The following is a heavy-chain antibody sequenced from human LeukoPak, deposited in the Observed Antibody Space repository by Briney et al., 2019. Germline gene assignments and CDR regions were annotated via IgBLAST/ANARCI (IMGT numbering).Heavy chain of an antibody. D-gene: IGHD2-2*01. CDR1: DIRFTSFW. Sequence: GESLKISCKGADIRFTSFWIAWVRQMPGKGLEWMGVFYPGDSDIRYSPSFQGQVTISADKSISTAYLQWSSLRASDTAMYYCRRGGGYQLPVYIDQWGQGTLVTVSS. V-gene: IGHV5-51*01. CDR3: RRGGGYQLPVYIDQ. J-gene: IGHJ4*02. CDR2: FYPGDSDI.